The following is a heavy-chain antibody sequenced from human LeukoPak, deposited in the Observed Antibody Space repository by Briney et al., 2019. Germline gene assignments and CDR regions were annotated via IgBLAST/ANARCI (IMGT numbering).Heavy chain of an antibody. CDR3: ARDRSGLLLWSGERHNGMDV. Sequence: SVKVSCKASGGTFSSYAISWGRQAPGQGLEWMGRIIPILGIANYAQKFQGRVTITADKSTSTAYMELSSLRSEDTAVYYCARDRSGLLLWSGERHNGMDVWGQGTTVTVSS. D-gene: IGHD3-10*01. CDR1: GGTFSSYA. V-gene: IGHV1-69*04. J-gene: IGHJ6*02. CDR2: IIPILGIA.